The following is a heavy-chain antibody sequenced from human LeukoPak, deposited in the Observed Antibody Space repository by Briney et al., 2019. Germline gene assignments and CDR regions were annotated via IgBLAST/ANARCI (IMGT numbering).Heavy chain of an antibody. Sequence: PSDPLTLTCTVSGGSSTSNYWSWLRQSSGKGLEWIGYIRHSGTTNYNPSLSSRVTISADTYKKHFYLSLTSVTAADTAVYYCARGDNDVDNRRYYMDYWGRGTLVTVSS. D-gene: IGHD1-26*01. CDR1: GGSSTSNY. V-gene: IGHV4-59*07. CDR2: IRHSGTT. J-gene: IGHJ4*02. CDR3: ARGDNDVDNRRYYMDY.